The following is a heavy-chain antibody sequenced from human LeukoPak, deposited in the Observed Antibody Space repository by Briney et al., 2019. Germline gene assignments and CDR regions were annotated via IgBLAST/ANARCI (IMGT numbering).Heavy chain of an antibody. CDR2: ISGSGTTT. D-gene: IGHD1-1*01. V-gene: IGHV3-23*01. J-gene: IGHJ3*02. Sequence: GGSLRLSCAASGLTFSSFGMSWVRQAPGKGLEWVSHISGSGTTTYYADSVKGRFTISRDNSKNTLYLQMNSLRAEDTAVYYCAKYIGRRAFDMWGQGTMVTVSS. CDR3: AKYIGRRAFDM. CDR1: GLTFSSFG.